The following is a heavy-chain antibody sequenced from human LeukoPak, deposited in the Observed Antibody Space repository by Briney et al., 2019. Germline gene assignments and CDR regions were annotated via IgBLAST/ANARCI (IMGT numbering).Heavy chain of an antibody. J-gene: IGHJ4*02. Sequence: GESLKISCKGSGYRFTSYWIGWVRQMPGKGLEWMGIIYPGDSDTRYSPSFQGQVTISADKSISTAYLQWSSLKASDTAMYYCATRIKGYCSSTSCSEFDYWGQGTLVTVSS. D-gene: IGHD2-2*01. V-gene: IGHV5-51*01. CDR3: ATRIKGYCSSTSCSEFDY. CDR1: GYRFTSYW. CDR2: IYPGDSDT.